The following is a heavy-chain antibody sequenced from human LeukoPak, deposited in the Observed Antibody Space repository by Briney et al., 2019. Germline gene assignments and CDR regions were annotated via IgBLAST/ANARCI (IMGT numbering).Heavy chain of an antibody. CDR2: ISGSDGTT. CDR3: AKRLWSTSGAYSPFDY. CDR1: GFTFSSYA. Sequence: GGTLRLSCAASGFTFSSYAMTWVRQAPGKGPEWVSCISGSDGTTHYADSVKGRFTISRDNSKNTLSLQMHSLRAEDAAVYYCAKRLWSTSGAYSPFDYWGQGTLVTVFS. V-gene: IGHV3-23*01. D-gene: IGHD3-10*01. J-gene: IGHJ4*02.